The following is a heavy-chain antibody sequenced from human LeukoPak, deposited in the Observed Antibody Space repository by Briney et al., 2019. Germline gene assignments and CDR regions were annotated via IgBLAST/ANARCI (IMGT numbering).Heavy chain of an antibody. CDR3: ARLYGGYYYDSSGYPAYWY. Sequence: VKVSCKASRGTFSSYAISWVRQAPGQGLEWMGGIIPIFGTANYAQKFQGRVTITADESTSTAYMELSSLRSEDTAVYYCARLYGGYYYDSSGYPAYWYWGQGTLVTVSS. CDR2: IIPIFGTA. CDR1: RGTFSSYA. J-gene: IGHJ4*02. V-gene: IGHV1-69*13. D-gene: IGHD3-22*01.